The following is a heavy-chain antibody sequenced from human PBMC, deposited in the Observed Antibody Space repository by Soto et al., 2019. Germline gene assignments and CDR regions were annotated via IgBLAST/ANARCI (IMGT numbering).Heavy chain of an antibody. CDR1: GGTFSSYA. CDR2: IIPIFGTA. CDR3: ARGGAEQAAAASDYFDY. J-gene: IGHJ4*02. D-gene: IGHD6-13*01. V-gene: IGHV1-69*13. Sequence: GASVKVSCKASGGTFSSYAISWVRQAPGQGLEWMGGIIPIFGTANYAQKFQGRVTITADESTSTAYMELSSLRSEDTAVYYCARGGAEQAAAASDYFDYWGQGTLVTVSS.